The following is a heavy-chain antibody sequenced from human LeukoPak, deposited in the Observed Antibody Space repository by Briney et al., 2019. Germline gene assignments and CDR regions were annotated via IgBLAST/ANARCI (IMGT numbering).Heavy chain of an antibody. D-gene: IGHD5-12*01. CDR3: ARHLVATRSYFDY. V-gene: IGHV4-59*08. Sequence: SETLSLTCTVSGGSIRNYYWSWIRQPPVKGLEWIGYIYYSGSTNYNPSLQSRVTISVDTSRNQFSLKLSSVTAADTAVYYCARHLVATRSYFDYWGQGTLVTVSS. CDR1: GGSIRNYY. CDR2: IYYSGST. J-gene: IGHJ4*02.